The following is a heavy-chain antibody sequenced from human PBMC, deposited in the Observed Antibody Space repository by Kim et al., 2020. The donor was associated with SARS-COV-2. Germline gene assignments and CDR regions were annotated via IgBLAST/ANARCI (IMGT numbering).Heavy chain of an antibody. Sequence: SQTLSLTCAISGDSVSSNSAAWNWIRQSPSRGLEWLGRTYYRSKWYNDYAVSVKSRITINPDTSKNQFSLQLNSVTPEDTAVYYCARDPVDNQEDSYYGMDVWGQGTTVIVSS. CDR3: ARDPVDNQEDSYYGMDV. D-gene: IGHD5-12*01. CDR2: TYYRSKWYN. V-gene: IGHV6-1*01. J-gene: IGHJ6*02. CDR1: GDSVSSNSAA.